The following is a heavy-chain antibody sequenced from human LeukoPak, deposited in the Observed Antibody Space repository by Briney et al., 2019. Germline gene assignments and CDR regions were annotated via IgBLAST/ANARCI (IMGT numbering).Heavy chain of an antibody. CDR1: GYTFTSYG. CDR2: ISAYNGNT. D-gene: IGHD3-22*01. Sequence: ASVKVSCKASGYTFTSYGISWVRQAPGQGLEWMGWISAYNGNTNYAQKLQGRVTMTTDTSTSTAYMELRSLRSDDTAVYYCARESKAYYYGSSGLEFDYWGQGTLVTVSS. V-gene: IGHV1-18*01. J-gene: IGHJ4*02. CDR3: ARESKAYYYGSSGLEFDY.